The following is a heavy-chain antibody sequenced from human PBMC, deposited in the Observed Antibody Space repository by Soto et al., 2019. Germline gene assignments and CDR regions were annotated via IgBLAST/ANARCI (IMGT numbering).Heavy chain of an antibody. J-gene: IGHJ4*02. Sequence: ASVKVSCKASGYTFTSYGISWVRQAPGQGLEWMGWISAYNGNTNYAQKLQGRVTMPTDTSTSTAYMELRSLRSDDTAVYYCARDSPIVVVTAIPMSYWGQGTLVTVSS. V-gene: IGHV1-18*01. CDR2: ISAYNGNT. CDR1: GYTFTSYG. CDR3: ARDSPIVVVTAIPMSY. D-gene: IGHD2-21*02.